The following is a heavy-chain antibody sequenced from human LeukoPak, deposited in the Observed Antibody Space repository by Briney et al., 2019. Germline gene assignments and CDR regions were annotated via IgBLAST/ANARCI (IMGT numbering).Heavy chain of an antibody. D-gene: IGHD4-11*01. V-gene: IGHV4-30-4*01. Sequence: ASQTLSLTCTVSGGSTSSGDYYWSWIRQPPGKGLEWIGYIYYSGSTYYNPSLKSRVTISVDTSKNQFSLKLSSVTAADTAVYYCARTTSEYYFDYWGQGTLVTVSS. CDR2: IYYSGST. J-gene: IGHJ4*02. CDR3: ARTTSEYYFDY. CDR1: GGSTSSGDYY.